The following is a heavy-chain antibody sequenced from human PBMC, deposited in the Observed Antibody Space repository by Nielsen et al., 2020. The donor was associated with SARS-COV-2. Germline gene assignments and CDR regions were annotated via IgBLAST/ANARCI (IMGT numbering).Heavy chain of an antibody. CDR2: ISISSSTI. Sequence: GESLKISCAASGFTFSDYAMAWVRQAPGKGLEWISYISISSSTIDYADSVKGRFTISRDNAKNSLYLQMNSLRAEDTAVYYCATCRGPYWYFDLWGRGTLVTVSS. CDR1: GFTFSDYA. D-gene: IGHD3-10*01. J-gene: IGHJ2*01. V-gene: IGHV3-48*01. CDR3: ATCRGPYWYFDL.